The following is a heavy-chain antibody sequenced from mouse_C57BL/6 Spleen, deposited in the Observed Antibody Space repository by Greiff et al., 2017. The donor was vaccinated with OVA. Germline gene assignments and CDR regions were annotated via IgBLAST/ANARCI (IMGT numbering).Heavy chain of an antibody. CDR1: GYTFTSYW. CDR3: AGLRRRDWYYDV. D-gene: IGHD2-12*01. Sequence: QVQLQQPGAELVRPGTSVKLSCKASGYTFTSYWMHWVKQRPGQGLEWIGVIDPSDSYTNYNQKFKGKATLTADTSSSTAYMQLSSLTSEDSAVYYCAGLRRRDWYYDVWGTGTTVTVAS. J-gene: IGHJ1*03. V-gene: IGHV1-59*01. CDR2: IDPSDSYT.